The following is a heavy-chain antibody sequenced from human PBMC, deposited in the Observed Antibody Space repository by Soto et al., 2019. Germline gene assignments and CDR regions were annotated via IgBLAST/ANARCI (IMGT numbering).Heavy chain of an antibody. D-gene: IGHD2-21*02. CDR2: GSGNGRVT. CDR1: GLTFSHNA. Sequence: EVQLLESGGGLVQPGGSLSLSCAASGLTFSHNAMTWVRQAPGKGLEWVSTGSGNGRVTYYTDSVMGRFTISRDNSKNTVYMQMNSLRAEDTAVYYCANRGDDIKFFQYWGQGTLVTVSS. J-gene: IGHJ1*01. CDR3: ANRGDDIKFFQY. V-gene: IGHV3-23*01.